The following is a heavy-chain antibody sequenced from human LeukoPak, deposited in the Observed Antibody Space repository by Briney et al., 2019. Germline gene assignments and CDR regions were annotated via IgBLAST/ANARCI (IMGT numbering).Heavy chain of an antibody. CDR1: GFTFSSYA. Sequence: GSLRLSCAASGFTFSSYAMSWVRQAPGKGLEWVSTVSNSGGSTYSADSVKGRFSISRDNSKNTLYLQMNSLRAEDTAIYYCAKERSTVTTRGAFDIWGQGTMVTVSS. V-gene: IGHV3-23*01. J-gene: IGHJ3*02. CDR2: VSNSGGST. D-gene: IGHD4-17*01. CDR3: AKERSTVTTRGAFDI.